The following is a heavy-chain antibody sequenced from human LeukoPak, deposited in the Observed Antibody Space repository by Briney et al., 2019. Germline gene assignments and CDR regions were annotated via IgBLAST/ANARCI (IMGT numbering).Heavy chain of an antibody. CDR2: ISRYSSYA. CDR3: VRASRTIDF. Sequence: KSGGSLRLSCAASGFSFSDYYMSWIRQAPGKGLEWVSYISRYSSYANYADSVKGRFTISRDNAKNSLYLQMNSLTAEDTAVYYCVRASRTIDFWGQGTLVTVSS. D-gene: IGHD2-21*01. J-gene: IGHJ4*02. CDR1: GFSFSDYY. V-gene: IGHV3-11*06.